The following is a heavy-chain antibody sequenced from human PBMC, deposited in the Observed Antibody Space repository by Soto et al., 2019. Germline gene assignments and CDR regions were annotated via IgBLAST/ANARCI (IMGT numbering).Heavy chain of an antibody. CDR2: IDPSDSQT. CDR1: GYSFAGYW. J-gene: IGHJ4*02. Sequence: GESLKISCNGSGYSFAGYWITWVRQKPGKGLEWMGRIDPSDSQTYYSPSFRGHVTISVTKSITTVFLQWSSLRASDTAMYYCAGFRSSWFGDGRVDSWGPGTLVTVSS. D-gene: IGHD6-13*01. CDR3: AGFRSSWFGDGRVDS. V-gene: IGHV5-10-1*01.